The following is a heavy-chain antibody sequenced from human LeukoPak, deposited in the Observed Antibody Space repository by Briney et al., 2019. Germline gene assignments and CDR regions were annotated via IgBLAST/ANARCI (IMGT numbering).Heavy chain of an antibody. Sequence: PGRSLRLSCAASGLIFSTYGMHWVRQAPGKGLEWVAVISYEGSTKYYVDSVKGRFTISRDNSKNTLYLQMNSLRAEDTAVYYCAKDMYGQGNSNDAFDIWGQGTMVTVSS. J-gene: IGHJ3*02. D-gene: IGHD1-7*01. CDR1: GLIFSTYG. V-gene: IGHV3-30*18. CDR3: AKDMYGQGNSNDAFDI. CDR2: ISYEGSTK.